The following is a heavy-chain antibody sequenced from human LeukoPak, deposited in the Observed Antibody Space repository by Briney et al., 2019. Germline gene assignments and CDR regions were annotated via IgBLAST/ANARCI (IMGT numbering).Heavy chain of an antibody. V-gene: IGHV1-69*13. J-gene: IGHJ5*02. D-gene: IGHD6-19*01. Sequence: SVNVSCKASGGTFSNYAISWVRQAPGQGLEWMGGIIPIFGTANYAQKFQGRVTITADESTSTAYMELSSLRSEDTAVYYCARSPYSSVYWFDPWGQGTLVTVSS. CDR1: GGTFSNYA. CDR3: ARSPYSSVYWFDP. CDR2: IIPIFGTA.